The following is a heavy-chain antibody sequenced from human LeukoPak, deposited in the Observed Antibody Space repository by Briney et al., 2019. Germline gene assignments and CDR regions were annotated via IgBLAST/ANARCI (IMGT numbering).Heavy chain of an antibody. Sequence: GGSLRLSCAASGFTVSSNYMSWVRQAPGKGLEWVSVIYSGGSTYYADSVKGRFTISRDNSKNTLYLQMNSLRAEDTAVYYCAREGRGTAWSAFDIWGQGTMVTVSS. D-gene: IGHD2-21*02. J-gene: IGHJ3*02. CDR3: AREGRGTAWSAFDI. CDR2: IYSGGST. CDR1: GFTVSSNY. V-gene: IGHV3-66*02.